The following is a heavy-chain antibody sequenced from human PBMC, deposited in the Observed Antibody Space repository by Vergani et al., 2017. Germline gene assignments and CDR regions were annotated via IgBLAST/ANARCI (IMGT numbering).Heavy chain of an antibody. V-gene: IGHV3-23*01. CDR1: GFTFISYA. D-gene: IGHD3-10*01. J-gene: IGHJ4*02. CDR2: ISGSGGST. Sequence: EVQLLESGGGLVQPGGSLRLSCAASGFTFISYAMSWVRRAPGKGLEWVSAISGSGGSTYYADSVKGRFTISRDNSKNTLYLQMNSLRAEDTAVYYCAKAYGSGSYYLLWGQGTLVTVSS. CDR3: AKAYGSGSYYLL.